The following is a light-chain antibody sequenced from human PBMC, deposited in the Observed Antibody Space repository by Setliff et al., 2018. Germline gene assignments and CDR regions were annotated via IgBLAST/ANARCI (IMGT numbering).Light chain of an antibody. Sequence: QAVVTQEPSLTVSPGGTVTLTCASNTGAVTSGNFPNWFQHKPGQAPRTLIYNTNNKHSWTPARFSGSLVGGKAALTLSGVEPEDEADYYCLLYFGATAIFGGGTKVTVL. CDR3: LLYFGATAI. J-gene: IGLJ2*01. V-gene: IGLV7-43*01. CDR2: NTN. CDR1: TGAVTSGNF.